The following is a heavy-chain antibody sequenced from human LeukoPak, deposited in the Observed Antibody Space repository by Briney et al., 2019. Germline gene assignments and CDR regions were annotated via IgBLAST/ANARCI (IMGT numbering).Heavy chain of an antibody. D-gene: IGHD6-13*01. Sequence: GGSLRLSCAASGFTFSSYGMHWVRQAPGKGLEWVAFIRYDGSNKYYADSVKGRFTISRDNSKNTLSLQMNSLRAEDTAVYYCARDWAAATYYGMDVWGQGTTVTVSS. J-gene: IGHJ6*02. CDR1: GFTFSSYG. CDR2: IRYDGSNK. V-gene: IGHV3-30*02. CDR3: ARDWAAATYYGMDV.